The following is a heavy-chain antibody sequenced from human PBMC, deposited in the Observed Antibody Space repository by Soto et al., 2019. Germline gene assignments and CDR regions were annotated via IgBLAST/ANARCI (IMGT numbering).Heavy chain of an antibody. Sequence: QVQLVESGGGVVQPGRSLRLSCAASGFTFNNYGMHWVRQAPGKGLEWVAVIWNDGNGYHYANSVKGRFSISRDNSKNTLSLQKPSLRVEATAVYYCARRQISPPTRGAASATVGMDVWGQGTTVTVS. CDR1: GFTFNNYG. J-gene: IGHJ6*02. V-gene: IGHV3-33*01. CDR2: IWNDGNGY. CDR3: ARRQISPPTRGAASATVGMDV. D-gene: IGHD6-13*01.